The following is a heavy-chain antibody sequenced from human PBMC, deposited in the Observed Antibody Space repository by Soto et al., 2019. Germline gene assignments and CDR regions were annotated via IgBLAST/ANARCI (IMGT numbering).Heavy chain of an antibody. J-gene: IGHJ4*02. V-gene: IGHV4-39*01. CDR2: VYYSGNN. D-gene: IGHD5-12*01. Sequence: QLQLQVSGPGLVKPSETLSLTCTVSGGSISSSSYYWAWIRQPPGKDLEWIGSVYYSGNNYYGPSLKSRVTLSVDTSKNQFSLKVRSVTAADTAVYYCARHPNSGWLGYWGQGILVNVSS. CDR1: GGSISSSSYY. CDR3: ARHPNSGWLGY.